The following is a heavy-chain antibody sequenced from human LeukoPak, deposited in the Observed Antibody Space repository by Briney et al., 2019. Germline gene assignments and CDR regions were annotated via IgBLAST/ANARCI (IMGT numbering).Heavy chain of an antibody. Sequence: SETLSPTWPVAGASIISYYWSWIRQLAGNGLEWIGRIYTSGSTNYNPSLKSRVTMSVDTSKYQFSLKLSSVTAAGTAVYYCARGVVVAARSVYYYHGIDVWGQGNTVTVSS. CDR3: ARGVVVAARSVYYYHGIDV. J-gene: IGHJ6*02. CDR2: IYTSGST. D-gene: IGHD2-15*01. CDR1: GASIISYY. V-gene: IGHV4-4*07.